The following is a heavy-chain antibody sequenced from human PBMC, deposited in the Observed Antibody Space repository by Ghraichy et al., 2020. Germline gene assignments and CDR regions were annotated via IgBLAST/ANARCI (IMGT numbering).Heavy chain of an antibody. CDR2: IYYSGST. CDR3: ARLPAARGGAFDI. CDR1: GGSISSYY. Sequence: TLSLTCTVSGGSISSYYWSWIRQPPGKGLEWIGYIYYSGSTNYNPSLKSRVTISVDTSKNQFSLKLSSVTAADTAVYYCARLPAARGGAFDIWGQGTMVTVSS. V-gene: IGHV4-59*01. J-gene: IGHJ3*02. D-gene: IGHD2-2*01.